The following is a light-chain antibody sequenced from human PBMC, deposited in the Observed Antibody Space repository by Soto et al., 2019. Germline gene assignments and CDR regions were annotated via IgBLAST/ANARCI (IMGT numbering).Light chain of an antibody. Sequence: EIVLTQSPATLSLSPGERATLSCRASQSVSSYLAWYQQKPGQAPRLLIYDASNRATGIPARFSGSGSGTDFTLTISSLKHEDFAVYYCQQLSNGPTFGGGTKVEIK. J-gene: IGKJ4*01. CDR1: QSVSSY. CDR3: QQLSNGPT. CDR2: DAS. V-gene: IGKV3-11*01.